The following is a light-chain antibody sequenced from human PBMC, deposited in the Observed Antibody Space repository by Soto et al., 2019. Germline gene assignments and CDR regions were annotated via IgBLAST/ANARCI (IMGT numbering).Light chain of an antibody. CDR1: QSVSSN. V-gene: IGKV3-15*01. J-gene: IGKJ2*01. CDR3: QQHDKWPFT. CDR2: GAS. Sequence: EIVMTQSPATLSVSPGARATLSCRASQSVSSNLAWYQQKPGQAPRLLIYGASTRATGIPARLSGSGSGTEFTLTISSLQSEDFAVYYCQQHDKWPFTFGQGTKLDIK.